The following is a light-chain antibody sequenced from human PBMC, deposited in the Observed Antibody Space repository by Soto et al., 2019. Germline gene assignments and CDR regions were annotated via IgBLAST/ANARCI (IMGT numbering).Light chain of an antibody. V-gene: IGKV1-17*01. CDR1: QGIRND. CDR2: AAS. CDR3: QQYNSYSLT. J-gene: IGKJ4*01. Sequence: IQMTKSPSSLSASVGYRFTVTCRASQGIRNDLGWYQQKPGKAPKRLIYAASSLQSGVPSRFSGSGSGTEFTLTISSLQPDDFATYFCQQYNSYSLTFGGGTKGDIK.